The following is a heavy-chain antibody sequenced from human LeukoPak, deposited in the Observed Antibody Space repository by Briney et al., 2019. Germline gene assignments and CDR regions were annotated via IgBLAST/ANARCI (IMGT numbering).Heavy chain of an antibody. V-gene: IGHV3-48*03. CDR1: VFTFSSYE. CDR3: ARDHSSWSYYFDY. J-gene: IGHJ4*02. CDR2: ISSSGSTI. Sequence: PGGSLRLSCAASVFTFSSYEMNWVRQAPGKGLEWVSYISSSGSTIYYADSVKGRFTISRDNAENSLYLQMNSLRAEDTAVYYCARDHSSWSYYFDYWGQGTLVTVSS. D-gene: IGHD6-13*01.